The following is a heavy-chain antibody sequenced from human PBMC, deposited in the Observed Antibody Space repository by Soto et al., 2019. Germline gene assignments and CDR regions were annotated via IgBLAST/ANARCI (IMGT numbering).Heavy chain of an antibody. J-gene: IGHJ4*02. CDR1: GFTFSSYA. Sequence: GGSLRLSCAASGFTFSSYAMHWVRQAPGKGLEWVADISYDGSNKYYADSVKGRFTISRDNAKNTLYLQMNSLRAEDTAVYYCARDLASTTIPNYWGQGTLVTVSS. CDR3: ARDLASTTIPNY. CDR2: ISYDGSNK. V-gene: IGHV3-30*14. D-gene: IGHD4-17*01.